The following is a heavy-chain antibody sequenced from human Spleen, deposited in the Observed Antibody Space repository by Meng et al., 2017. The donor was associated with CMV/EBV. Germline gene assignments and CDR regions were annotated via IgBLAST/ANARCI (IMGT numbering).Heavy chain of an antibody. V-gene: IGHV3-30-3*01. J-gene: IGHJ4*02. CDR3: ARSGRGYHKFSYLDY. Sequence: GGSLRLSCAASGFPFNTYAVYWVRQAPGKGLEWVAFISHDGDYKFYADSVKGRFTISRDNSKNTLYMQMNSLRAEDTAIYYCARSGRGYHKFSYLDYWGQGTLVTVSS. CDR1: GFPFNTYA. CDR2: ISHDGDYK. D-gene: IGHD5-12*01.